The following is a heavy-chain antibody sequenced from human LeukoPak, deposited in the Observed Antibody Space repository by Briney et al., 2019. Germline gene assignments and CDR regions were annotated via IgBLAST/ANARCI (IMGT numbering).Heavy chain of an antibody. CDR2: IYYSGST. Sequence: KPSETLSLTCTVSGGSISSYYWSWIRQPPGKGLEWIGYIYYSGSTNYNPSLKSRVTISVDTSKNQFSLKLSSVTAADTAVYYCARAGRSGPIGRYDYWGQGTLVTVSS. CDR3: ARAGRSGPIGRYDY. V-gene: IGHV4-59*01. D-gene: IGHD3-16*02. J-gene: IGHJ4*02. CDR1: GGSISSYY.